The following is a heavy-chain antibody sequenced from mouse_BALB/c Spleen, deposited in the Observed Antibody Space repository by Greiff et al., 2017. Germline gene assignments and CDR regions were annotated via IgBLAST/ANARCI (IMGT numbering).Heavy chain of an antibody. V-gene: IGHV1-18*01. D-gene: IGHD2-1*01. Sequence: EVKLMESGPELVKPGASVKIPCKASGYTFTDYNMDWVKQSHGKSLEWIGDINPNNGGTIYNQKFKGKATLTVDKSSSTAYMELRSLTSEDTAVYYCNGGGNYDYAMDYWGQGTSVTVSS. CDR3: NGGGNYDYAMDY. CDR1: GYTFTDYN. J-gene: IGHJ4*01. CDR2: INPNNGGT.